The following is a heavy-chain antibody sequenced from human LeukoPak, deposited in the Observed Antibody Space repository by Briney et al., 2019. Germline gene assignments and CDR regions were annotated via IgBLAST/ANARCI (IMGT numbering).Heavy chain of an antibody. V-gene: IGHV4-38-2*02. J-gene: IGHJ4*02. CDR1: GYSIKSAYY. CDR3: ARGGYSGSYYGDY. D-gene: IGHD1-26*01. CDR2: VYHSGSS. Sequence: SETLSLTCSVSGYSIKSAYYWGWVRQAPGKGLEWIGSVYHSGSSYYNPSLKSRVSISIDMSKNQFSLKLSSVTATDTGVYYCARGGYSGSYYGDYWGQGALVTVSS.